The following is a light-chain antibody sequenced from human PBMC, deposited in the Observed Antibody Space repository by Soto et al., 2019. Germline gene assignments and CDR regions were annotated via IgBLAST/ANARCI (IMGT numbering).Light chain of an antibody. J-gene: IGKJ1*01. Sequence: MQMHQSPSSLSASVGDRVTITCRASQSISSYLNWYQQKPGKAPKLLIYAASSLESGVPSRFSGSGSGTEFTLTISSLQPDDFATYYCQQYNTFWTFGQGAKV. CDR3: QQYNTFWT. CDR1: QSISSY. CDR2: AAS. V-gene: IGKV1-5*01.